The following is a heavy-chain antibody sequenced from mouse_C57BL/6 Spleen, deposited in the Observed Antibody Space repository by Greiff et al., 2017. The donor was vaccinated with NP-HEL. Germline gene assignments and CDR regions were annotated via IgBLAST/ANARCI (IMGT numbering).Heavy chain of an antibody. Sequence: VQLQQSGAELVMPGASVKLSCKASGYTFTSYWMHWVKQRPGQGLEWIGEIDPSDSYTNYNQKFKGKSTLTVDKSSSTAYMQLSSLTSEDSAVYYCARKGYDEGFAYWGQGTLVTVSA. J-gene: IGHJ3*01. V-gene: IGHV1-69*01. D-gene: IGHD2-14*01. CDR3: ARKGYDEGFAY. CDR2: IDPSDSYT. CDR1: GYTFTSYW.